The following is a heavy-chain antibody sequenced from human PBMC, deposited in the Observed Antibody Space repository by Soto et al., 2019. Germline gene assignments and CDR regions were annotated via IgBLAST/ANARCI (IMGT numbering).Heavy chain of an antibody. CDR2: IFYSGST. V-gene: IGHV4-31*03. Sequence: QVQLQESGPGLVKPSQTLSLTCSVSGGSISSGDYYWSWVRQHPGKGLEWIGYIFYSGSTYYNPSLKSGVTISVDTSKNQFSLELSSVTAADTAVYYCARGGSGDIVVVAAIDYWGQGTLVTVSS. CDR1: GGSISSGDYY. CDR3: ARGGSGDIVVVAAIDY. D-gene: IGHD2-15*01. J-gene: IGHJ4*02.